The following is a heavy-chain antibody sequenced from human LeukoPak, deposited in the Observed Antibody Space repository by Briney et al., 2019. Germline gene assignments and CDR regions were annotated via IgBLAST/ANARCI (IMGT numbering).Heavy chain of an antibody. CDR2: IYYSGST. CDR3: ARQSGVYSSGWYSGYYYGMDV. V-gene: IGHV4-39*01. Sequence: NPSETLSLTCTVSGASISSSSYYWGWIRQPPGKGLEWIGSIYYSGSTYYNPSLKSRVTISVDTSKNQFSLKLSSVTAADTAVYYCARQSGVYSSGWYSGYYYGMDVWGQGTTVTVSS. J-gene: IGHJ6*02. CDR1: GASISSSSYY. D-gene: IGHD6-19*01.